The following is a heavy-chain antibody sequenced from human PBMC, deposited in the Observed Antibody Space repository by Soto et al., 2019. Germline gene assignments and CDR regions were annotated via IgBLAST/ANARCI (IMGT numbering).Heavy chain of an antibody. V-gene: IGHV3-23*01. Sequence: EVQLLESGGGLVQPGGSLRLSCAASGFTFSNYAFNWVRQAPGKGLEWVSGITESGGYTDYADSVRGRFTISRDNSKNTLYVQMNSLRDEDTAVYYCAKGTFGNGWSSWGQGTLVAVSS. D-gene: IGHD3-16*01. CDR3: AKGTFGNGWSS. CDR2: ITESGGYT. J-gene: IGHJ4*02. CDR1: GFTFSNYA.